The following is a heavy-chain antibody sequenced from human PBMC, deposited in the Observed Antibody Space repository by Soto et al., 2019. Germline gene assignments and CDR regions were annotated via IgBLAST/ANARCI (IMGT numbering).Heavy chain of an antibody. V-gene: IGHV1-69*02. Sequence: SVKVSCKASGGTFSSYTISWVRQAPGQGLEWMRRIIPILGIANYAQKFQGRVTITADKSTSTAYMELSSLRSEDTAVYYCARAEIVVVVADKKDAFDIWGQGTMVTVS. CDR2: IIPILGIA. D-gene: IGHD2-15*01. CDR3: ARAEIVVVVADKKDAFDI. J-gene: IGHJ3*02. CDR1: GGTFSSYT.